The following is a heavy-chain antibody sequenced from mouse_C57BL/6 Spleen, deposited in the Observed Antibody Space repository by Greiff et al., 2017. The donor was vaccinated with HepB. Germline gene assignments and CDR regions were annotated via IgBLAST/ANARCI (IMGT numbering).Heavy chain of an antibody. V-gene: IGHV1-64*01. CDR3: ERGVTTVVDFDY. CDR1: GYTFTSYW. Sequence: QVQLQQPGAELVKPGASVKLSCKASGYTFTSYWMHWVKQSPGQGLEWIGMIHPNSCSTNYNEKFKSMATLTVDKSSSTAYMQHSRLTSEESEVSYCERGVTTVVDFDYWGQGTTLTVSS. CDR2: IHPNSCST. J-gene: IGHJ2*01. D-gene: IGHD1-1*01.